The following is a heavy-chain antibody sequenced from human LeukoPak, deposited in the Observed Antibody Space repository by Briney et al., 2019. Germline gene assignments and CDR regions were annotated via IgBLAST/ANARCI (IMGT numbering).Heavy chain of an antibody. CDR3: ARLQSAPNFFDLTWFDP. V-gene: IGHV5-51*01. J-gene: IGHJ5*02. D-gene: IGHD3-9*01. Sequence: SGESLRISCRASGNIYVTHWIAWVRQLPGKGLQWMGIIYPDDSDTRYSPSFEGQVTISADRSTDTAYLQWNTLKSSDTAIYYCARLQSAPNFFDLTWFDPWGQGTVVIVSS. CDR2: IYPDDSDT. CDR1: GNIYVTHW.